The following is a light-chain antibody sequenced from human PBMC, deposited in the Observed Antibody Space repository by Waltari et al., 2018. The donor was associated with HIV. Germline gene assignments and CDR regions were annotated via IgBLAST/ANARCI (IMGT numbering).Light chain of an antibody. CDR1: SSDVGGYNY. V-gene: IGLV2-14*03. CDR2: DVS. Sequence: QSALTQPASVSGSPGKSITISCPGTSSDVGGYNYVSWYQQHPGKAPKLMIYDVSNRPSGVSNRFSGSKSGNTASLTISGLQAEDEADYYCSSYTSSSTLEVFGGGTKLTVL. CDR3: SSYTSSSTLEV. J-gene: IGLJ3*02.